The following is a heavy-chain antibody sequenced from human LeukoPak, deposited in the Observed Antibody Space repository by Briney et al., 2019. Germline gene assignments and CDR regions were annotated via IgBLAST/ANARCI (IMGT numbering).Heavy chain of an antibody. V-gene: IGHV4-4*02. Sequence: PSETLSLTCAVSGGSISSSNWWSWVRQPPGKGLEWIGEIYHSGSTNYNPSLKSRVTISVDKSKNQFSLKLSSVTAADTAVYYCARVGIAVAGDYYYYGMDVWGQGTTVTVSS. CDR3: ARVGIAVAGDYYYYGMDV. CDR1: GGSISSSNW. D-gene: IGHD6-19*01. CDR2: IYHSGST. J-gene: IGHJ6*02.